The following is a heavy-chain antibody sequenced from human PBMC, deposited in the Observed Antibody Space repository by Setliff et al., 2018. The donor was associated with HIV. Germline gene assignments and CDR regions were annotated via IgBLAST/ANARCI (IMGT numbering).Heavy chain of an antibody. V-gene: IGHV3-21*01. D-gene: IGHD3-22*01. CDR2: ISPSGTYI. CDR1: GFTFSSYS. CDR3: ARDPPWNYDSSGYPYYFDY. Sequence: GESLKISCAASGFTFSSYSMNWVRQAPGKGLEWVSSISPSGTYIHYADSLKGRFTISRDNAKNSLYLQMNSLRAEDTAVYYCARDPPWNYDSSGYPYYFDYWGQGTLVTVSS. J-gene: IGHJ4*02.